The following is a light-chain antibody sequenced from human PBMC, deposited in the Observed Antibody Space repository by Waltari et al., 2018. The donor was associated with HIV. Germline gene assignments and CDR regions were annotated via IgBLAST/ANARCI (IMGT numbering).Light chain of an antibody. CDR1: QGISSY. Sequence: DIQLTQSPSFLSASVGDRVTITCRASQGISSYLAWYQQKPGKAPKLLMYSASTFQSGVPSRFSGSGSGTEFTLTISSLQPEDFATYYCLHLNSYPLTFGPGTKVEIK. CDR3: LHLNSYPLT. V-gene: IGKV1-9*01. J-gene: IGKJ3*01. CDR2: SAS.